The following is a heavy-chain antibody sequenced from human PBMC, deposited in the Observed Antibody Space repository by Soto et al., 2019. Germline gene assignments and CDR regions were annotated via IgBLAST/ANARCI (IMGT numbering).Heavy chain of an antibody. D-gene: IGHD2-21*01. J-gene: IGHJ4*02. CDR1: GFSLSTGGVG. Sequence: QITLKESGPTMVKPTQTLTLTCSFSGFSLSTGGVGVAWIRQPPGKALEWLAVIYWDDDKRYNPSLKSRLTITKYTSKNQVVLTMTNMDPVDTATYFCAHTPFFGDKLDYWGQGTLVTVSS. CDR3: AHTPFFGDKLDY. V-gene: IGHV2-5*02. CDR2: IYWDDDK.